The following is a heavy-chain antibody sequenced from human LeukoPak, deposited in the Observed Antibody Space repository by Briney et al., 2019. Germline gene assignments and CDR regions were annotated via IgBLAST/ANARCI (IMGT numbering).Heavy chain of an antibody. V-gene: IGHV4-34*01. D-gene: IGHD6-19*01. Sequence: SETLSLTCAGYGGSFSGYYWSWIRQPPGKGLEWIGEINHSGSTNYNPSLKSRVTISVDTSKNQFSLKLSSVTAADTAVYYCASAPQGRIAVAGSGYYFDYWGQGTLVTVSS. J-gene: IGHJ4*02. CDR1: GGSFSGYY. CDR2: INHSGST. CDR3: ASAPQGRIAVAGSGYYFDY.